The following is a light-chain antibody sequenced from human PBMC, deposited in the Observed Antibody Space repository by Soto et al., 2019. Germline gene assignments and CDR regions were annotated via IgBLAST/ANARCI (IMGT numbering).Light chain of an antibody. J-gene: IGKJ1*01. Sequence: EIVLTQSPGTLSLSPGERATLSCRASQSVSSSYLAWYQQKPGQAPRLLIYCASSRATGIPDRFSGSGSGTDFTLTISRLEPEDFAVYYCQQYSSTPPRITFRHRTKVDIK. CDR2: CAS. V-gene: IGKV3-20*01. CDR1: QSVSSSY. CDR3: QQYSSTPPRIT.